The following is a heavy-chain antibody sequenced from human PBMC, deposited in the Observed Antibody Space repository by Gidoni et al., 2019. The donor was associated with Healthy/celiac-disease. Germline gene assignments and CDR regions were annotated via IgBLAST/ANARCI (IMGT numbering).Heavy chain of an antibody. CDR1: GGTFSSYA. J-gene: IGHJ4*02. CDR2: IIPIFGTA. Sequence: QVQLVQSGAAVKKPGSSVKVSCQASGGTFSSYAISWVRQAPGQGLEWTGGIIPIFGTANYAQKFQGRVTITADESTSTAYMELSSLRSEDTAVYYCARDSGDTAMVYSYFDYWGQGTLVTVSS. D-gene: IGHD5-18*01. V-gene: IGHV1-69*01. CDR3: ARDSGDTAMVYSYFDY.